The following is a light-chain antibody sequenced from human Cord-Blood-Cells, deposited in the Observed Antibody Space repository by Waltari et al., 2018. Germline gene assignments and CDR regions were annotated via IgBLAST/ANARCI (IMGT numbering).Light chain of an antibody. CDR1: QDISNY. CDR3: QQYDHLPFT. V-gene: IGKV1-33*01. CDR2: DAS. J-gene: IGKJ3*01. Sequence: DIQMTQSPSSLSASVGDRVTITCQSSQDISNYLNWYQQKPGKAPKLLIYDASNLEKGVPSRFSGSGSGTDFTFTISSLQPGEIATYYCQQYDHLPFTFGPGTKVDIK.